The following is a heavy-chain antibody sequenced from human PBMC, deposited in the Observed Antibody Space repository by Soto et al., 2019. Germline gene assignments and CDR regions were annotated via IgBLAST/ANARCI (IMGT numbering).Heavy chain of an antibody. D-gene: IGHD6-6*01. J-gene: IGHJ3*02. CDR1: GFTFSSYS. CDR2: ISSSSSYI. Sequence: EVQLVESGGGLVKPGGSLRLSCAASGFTFSSYSMNWVRQAPGKGLEWVSSISSSSSYIYYADSVKGRFTISRDNAKNSLYLQMNSLRAEDTAVYYCARVLVAARLSADAFDIWGQGTMVTVSS. CDR3: ARVLVAARLSADAFDI. V-gene: IGHV3-21*01.